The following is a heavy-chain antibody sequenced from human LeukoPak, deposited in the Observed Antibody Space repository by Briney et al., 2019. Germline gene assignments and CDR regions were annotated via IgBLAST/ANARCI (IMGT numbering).Heavy chain of an antibody. Sequence: ASVKVSCKTSGYTFTGYYMHWVRQAPGQGLEWMGWINPNSGGTNYAQKFQGRVTMTRDTSISTAYMELSGLRSDDTAVYYCARGTAGTIFAYDYWGQGTLVTVSS. CDR3: ARGTAGTIFAYDY. CDR1: GYTFTGYY. CDR2: INPNSGGT. D-gene: IGHD6-19*01. J-gene: IGHJ4*02. V-gene: IGHV1-2*02.